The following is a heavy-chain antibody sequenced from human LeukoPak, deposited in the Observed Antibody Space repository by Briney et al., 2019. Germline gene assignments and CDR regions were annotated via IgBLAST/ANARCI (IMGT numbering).Heavy chain of an antibody. CDR2: INQDGSEE. J-gene: IGHJ4*02. Sequence: GGSLRLSCAASGFTFSNYWMTWVRQAPGKGLEWVAHINQDGSEEHYIDSAKARFTISRDNAKNSLSLQMNSRRGDDTAVYYCVRDGGVSGYDLLDYWGQGTLVTVSS. D-gene: IGHD5-12*01. CDR1: GFTFSNYW. V-gene: IGHV3-7*01. CDR3: VRDGGVSGYDLLDY.